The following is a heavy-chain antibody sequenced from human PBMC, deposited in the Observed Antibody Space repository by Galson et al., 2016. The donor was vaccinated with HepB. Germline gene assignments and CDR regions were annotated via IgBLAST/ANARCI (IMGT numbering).Heavy chain of an antibody. CDR1: GGSFTAHY. J-gene: IGHJ1*01. CDR3: ARPEGAAGYFHP. CDR2: VYYTGST. Sequence: ETLSLTCAVYGGSFTAHYWSWIRQSPGKGLEWIGSVYYTGSTYYNPSLKSRVSISLDTSKNQFSLKMTSVTAAHTAVLYCARPEGAAGYFHPWGQGTLVTVSS. V-gene: IGHV4-34*01. D-gene: IGHD1-26*01.